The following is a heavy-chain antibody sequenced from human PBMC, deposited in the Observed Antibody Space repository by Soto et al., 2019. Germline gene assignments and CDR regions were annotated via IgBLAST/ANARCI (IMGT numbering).Heavy chain of an antibody. V-gene: IGHV1-18*01. D-gene: IGHD3-9*01. J-gene: IGHJ5*02. CDR1: GYTFTSYA. CDR3: ARVLRYFAWLLHIPAPFDP. CDR2: ISAYNGNT. Sequence: AGGKCSCTASGYTFTSYAMHWVRQAPVQRREWMGWISAYNGNTNYAQKLQGRVTMTTHTSTSTDYMELRSLRSDDTAVYYCARVLRYFAWLLHIPAPFDPWGQGTLVTVSS.